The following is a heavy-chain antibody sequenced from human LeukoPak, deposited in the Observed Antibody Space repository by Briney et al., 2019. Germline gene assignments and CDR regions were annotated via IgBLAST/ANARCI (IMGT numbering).Heavy chain of an antibody. Sequence: ASVTDSCQASRYTFISYGISWVRQAPGKELAWMGWISTYNGNTNYAQKLQGRGAMTTDTSSTTAYMELRRLTSYDTAVYYCARDPTTQTFDYWGQGTLVTVSS. J-gene: IGHJ4*02. CDR3: ARDPTTQTFDY. D-gene: IGHD4-11*01. V-gene: IGHV1-18*01. CDR1: RYTFISYG. CDR2: ISTYNGNT.